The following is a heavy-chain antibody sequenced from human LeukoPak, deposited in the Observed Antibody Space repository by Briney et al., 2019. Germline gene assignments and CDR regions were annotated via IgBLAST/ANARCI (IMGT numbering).Heavy chain of an antibody. CDR2: IYYSGST. J-gene: IGHJ4*02. CDR3: ASAFYSGSYLH. CDR1: GGSISSYY. Sequence: PSETLSLTCTVSGGSISSYYWSWIRQPPGKRLEWIGHIYYSGSTDYNPSLKSRVSISIDTSKNQFSLKLSSVTAADTAVYYCASAFYSGSYLHWGQGTLVTVSS. V-gene: IGHV4-59*08. D-gene: IGHD1-26*01.